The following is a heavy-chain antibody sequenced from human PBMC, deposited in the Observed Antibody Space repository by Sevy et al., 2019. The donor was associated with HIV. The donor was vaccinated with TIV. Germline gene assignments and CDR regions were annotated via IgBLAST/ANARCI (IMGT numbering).Heavy chain of an antibody. CDR3: ARAYCSGGRCYSLAY. D-gene: IGHD2-15*01. Sequence: ASVKVSCKASGYLFTSYRITWVRQAPGKRLELVGWISPHNGETNYAQRVQDRVTMITDTSKTTAYMELRSLTSDDSAVYYCARAYCSGGRCYSLAYWGQGTLVTVSS. J-gene: IGHJ4*02. V-gene: IGHV1-18*01. CDR2: ISPHNGET. CDR1: GYLFTSYR.